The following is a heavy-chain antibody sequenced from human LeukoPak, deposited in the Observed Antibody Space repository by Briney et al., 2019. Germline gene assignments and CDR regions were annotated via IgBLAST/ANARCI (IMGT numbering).Heavy chain of an antibody. D-gene: IGHD2-2*03. Sequence: PGGSLRLSCAASGFTFSSYWMSWVRQAPGKGLEWVANIKQDGSEKYYVDSVKGRFTISRDNAKNSLYLQMNSLRAEDTAVYYCARVSGWISYYFDYWGQGTLVTVSS. J-gene: IGHJ4*02. CDR1: GFTFSSYW. CDR2: IKQDGSEK. V-gene: IGHV3-7*01. CDR3: ARVSGWISYYFDY.